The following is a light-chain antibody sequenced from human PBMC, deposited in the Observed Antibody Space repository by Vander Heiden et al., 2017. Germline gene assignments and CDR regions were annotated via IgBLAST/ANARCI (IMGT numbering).Light chain of an antibody. CDR3: KQGLQTPRT. Sequence: DILMTQSPLSLPVTPGEPASISCRSSQSLLHSNGYNYLDWYLQKPGQSPQLLIYLGSNRASGVPDRFSGSGSGTDFTLKISRVEAEDVGVYYCKQGLQTPRTFGQGTKVEIK. J-gene: IGKJ1*01. CDR2: LGS. V-gene: IGKV2-28*01. CDR1: QSLLHSNGYNY.